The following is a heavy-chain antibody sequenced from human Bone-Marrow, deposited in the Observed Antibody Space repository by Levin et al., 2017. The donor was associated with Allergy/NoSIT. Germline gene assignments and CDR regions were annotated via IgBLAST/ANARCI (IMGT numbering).Heavy chain of an antibody. V-gene: IGHV3-23*01. CDR2: ISGSGGST. Sequence: GGSLRLSCAASGFTFSSYAMSWVRQAPGKGLEWVSAISGSGGSTYYADSVKGRFTISRDNSKNTLYLQMNSLRAEDTAVYYCAKDWDYYDSSGYDTFDYWGQGTLVTVSS. J-gene: IGHJ4*02. D-gene: IGHD3-22*01. CDR1: GFTFSSYA. CDR3: AKDWDYYDSSGYDTFDY.